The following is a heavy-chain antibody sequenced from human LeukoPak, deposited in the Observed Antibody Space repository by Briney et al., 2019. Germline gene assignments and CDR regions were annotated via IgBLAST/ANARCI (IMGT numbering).Heavy chain of an antibody. CDR2: IYSGGST. Sequence: GGSLKLSCAASGFTFSDSAMHWVRQAPGKGLEWVSVIYSGGSTYYAGSVKGRFTISRDNAKNSLYLQMNSLRAEDTAVYYCAREAHSSWPDYWGQGTLVTVSS. V-gene: IGHV3-53*01. CDR1: GFTFSDSA. J-gene: IGHJ4*02. CDR3: AREAHSSWPDY. D-gene: IGHD6-13*01.